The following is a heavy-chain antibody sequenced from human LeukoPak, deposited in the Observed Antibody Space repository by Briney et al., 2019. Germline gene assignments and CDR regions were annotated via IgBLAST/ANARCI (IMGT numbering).Heavy chain of an antibody. Sequence: SVKVSCKASGCTFSSYAMSWVRQAPGKGLEWMGGIHPIFGTANYAQKFQGRVTITADKSTSTAYMELSSLRSEDTAVYYCASHRGVIAVAGLGSRYFDYWGQGTLVTVSS. V-gene: IGHV1-69*06. J-gene: IGHJ4*02. CDR2: IHPIFGTA. CDR1: GCTFSSYA. CDR3: ASHRGVIAVAGLGSRYFDY. D-gene: IGHD6-19*01.